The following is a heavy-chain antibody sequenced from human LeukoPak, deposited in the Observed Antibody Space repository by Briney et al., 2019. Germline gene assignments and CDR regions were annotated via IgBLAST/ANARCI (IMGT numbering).Heavy chain of an antibody. CDR2: IVDTGDGT. Sequence: GGSLRSSCAASGLTVSSYAMSWVRQSPGKGRGWVSTIVDTGDGTFYADSVRGRFTISRDSSKNTLYLQMNSLRADDTAVYYCAKERGHPLPNYHMDVWGKGTTVTVSS. CDR1: GLTVSSYA. D-gene: IGHD4/OR15-4a*01. J-gene: IGHJ6*03. CDR3: AKERGHPLPNYHMDV. V-gene: IGHV3-23*01.